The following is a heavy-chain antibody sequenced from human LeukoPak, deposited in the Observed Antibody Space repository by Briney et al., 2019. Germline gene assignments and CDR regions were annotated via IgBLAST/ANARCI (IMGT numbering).Heavy chain of an antibody. V-gene: IGHV3-23*01. CDR2: ISGSGGST. CDR3: AKTGVGYCTGGSCSAADY. Sequence: GGSLRLSCAASGFTFSSYGMHWVRQAPGKGLEWVSAISGSGGSTNYADSVKGRFTISRDNSKNTLYLQMNSLRAEDTAVFYCAKTGVGYCTGGSCSAADYWGQGTLVTVSS. J-gene: IGHJ4*02. CDR1: GFTFSSYG. D-gene: IGHD2-15*01.